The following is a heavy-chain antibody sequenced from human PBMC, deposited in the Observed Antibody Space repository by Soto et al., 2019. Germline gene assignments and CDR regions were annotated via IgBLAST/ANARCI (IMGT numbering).Heavy chain of an antibody. CDR1: GGSISSGGYY. CDR2: IYYSGST. CDR3: ARGDDYGDYFDWFAP. J-gene: IGHJ5*02. Sequence: QVQLQESGPGLVKPSQTLSLTCTVSGGSISSGGYYWSWIRQHPGKGLEWIGYIYYSGSTYYNPSLKRRVTISVDTSKNQFALKLSSVTAADTAVYYCARGDDYGDYFDWFAPWGQGTLVTVSS. V-gene: IGHV4-31*03. D-gene: IGHD4-17*01.